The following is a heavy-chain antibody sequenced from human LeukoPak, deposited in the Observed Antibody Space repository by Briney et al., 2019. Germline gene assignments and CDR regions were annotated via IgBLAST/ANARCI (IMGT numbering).Heavy chain of an antibody. CDR1: GLTFSTSG. CDR2: IRSDGTNK. J-gene: IGHJ4*02. V-gene: IGHV3-30*02. CDR3: ARVSAAACDY. D-gene: IGHD6-13*01. Sequence: PGGSLRLSCVASGLTFSTSGMHWVRQAPGKGLEWVAFIRSDGTNKFYADSLKGRFTISIDNSKNTLYLEMNSLTAEDTAMYYCARVSAAACDYWGRGTLVTVSS.